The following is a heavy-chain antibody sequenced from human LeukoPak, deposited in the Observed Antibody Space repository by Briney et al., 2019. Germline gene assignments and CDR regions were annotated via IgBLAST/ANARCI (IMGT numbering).Heavy chain of an antibody. V-gene: IGHV3-33*01. Sequence: GGSLRLSCAASGFTFSSYGMHWVRQAPGKGLEWVAVIWYDGSNKYYADSVKGRFTISRDNSKNTLYLQMNSLRAEDTAVYYCARDLRLDCGGDCYIRMGYWGQGTPVTVSS. CDR3: ARDLRLDCGGDCYIRMGY. J-gene: IGHJ4*02. CDR2: IWYDGSNK. D-gene: IGHD2-21*02. CDR1: GFTFSSYG.